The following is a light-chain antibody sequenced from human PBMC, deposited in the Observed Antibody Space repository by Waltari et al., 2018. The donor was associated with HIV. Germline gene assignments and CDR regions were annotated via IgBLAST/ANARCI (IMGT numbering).Light chain of an antibody. J-gene: IGLJ2*01. Sequence: SSDLTQAPSVSVSPGQTASISCSGHELANQYVHWYQEKAGQAPVLLLSRDTERPLGISELISGSRSGSLATLTITGVLAEDEADYYCQSAAPSGTSVIFGGGTKLTVL. CDR2: RDT. CDR1: ELANQY. CDR3: QSAAPSGTSVI. V-gene: IGLV3-25*03.